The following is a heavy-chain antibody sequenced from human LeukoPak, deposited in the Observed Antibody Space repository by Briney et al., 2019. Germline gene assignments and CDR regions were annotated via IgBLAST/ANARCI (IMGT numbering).Heavy chain of an antibody. Sequence: PGGSLRLSCAASGFTFSSYAMSWVRQAPGKGLEWVSVIYSGGSTYYADSVKGRFTISRDNSKNTLYLQMNSLRAEDTAVYYCARDQAAVSDYWGQGTLVTVSS. D-gene: IGHD6-13*01. CDR1: GFTFSSYA. V-gene: IGHV3-66*01. J-gene: IGHJ4*02. CDR3: ARDQAAVSDY. CDR2: IYSGGST.